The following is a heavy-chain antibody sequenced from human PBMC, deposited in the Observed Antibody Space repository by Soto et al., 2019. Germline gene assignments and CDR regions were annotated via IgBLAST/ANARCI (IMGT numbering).Heavy chain of an antibody. CDR1: GVLLMNAW. J-gene: IGHJ4*01. V-gene: IGHV3-15*07. Sequence: RIDCTGSGVLLMNAWVDWVRQDPGKGLEWVGRIKSKADGGTTDFAAPVKGRFAISRDDSKNMMYMQMSSLRTEDTGVDDWTTDSYINIPIVRFDYWGHATLVTVS. CDR2: IKSKADGGTT. D-gene: IGHD2-21*01. CDR3: TTDSYINIPIVRFDY.